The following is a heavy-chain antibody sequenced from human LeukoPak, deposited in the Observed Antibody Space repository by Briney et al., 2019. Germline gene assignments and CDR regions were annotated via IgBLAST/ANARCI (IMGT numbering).Heavy chain of an antibody. CDR1: GFTFSSYT. Sequence: GGSLRLSCSVSGFTFSSYTMHWVRQAPGKGLEYVSSININGDRTYYADSVKGRFTISRDNSKNMLYLQMSSLRAEDTAVYYCVKDKWIDHWGQGTLVTVSS. V-gene: IGHV3-64D*09. D-gene: IGHD2-8*01. J-gene: IGHJ4*02. CDR2: ININGDRT. CDR3: VKDKWIDH.